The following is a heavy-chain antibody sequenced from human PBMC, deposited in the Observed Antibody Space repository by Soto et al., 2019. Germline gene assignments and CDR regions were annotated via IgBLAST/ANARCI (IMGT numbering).Heavy chain of an antibody. V-gene: IGHV4-59*11. Sequence: SEILSLTCTVAGGSISSLYWSWIRQPPGKGLEWIGYIYYSGSTNYNPSLKSRVTISVDTSKNQFSLKLSSVTAADTAVYYCARDPPALSAFDIWGQGTMVTVSS. CDR3: ARDPPALSAFDI. CDR2: IYYSGST. J-gene: IGHJ3*02. CDR1: GGSISSLY.